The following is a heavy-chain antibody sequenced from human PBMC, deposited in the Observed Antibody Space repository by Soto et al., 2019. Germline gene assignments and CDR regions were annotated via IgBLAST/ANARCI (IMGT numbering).Heavy chain of an antibody. D-gene: IGHD1-26*01. J-gene: IGHJ6*02. Sequence: QVQLVQSGAEVKKPGASVKVSCKASGYTFTGYYMHWVRQAPGQGLEWMGWINPNSGGTNYAQKFQGRVTMTMDTSISTAYMELSRLRSDDTAVYYCAWTGGATSGYYYYYGMDVLGHGTTVTVSS. CDR2: INPNSGGT. CDR3: AWTGGATSGYYYYYGMDV. CDR1: GYTFTGYY. V-gene: IGHV1-2*02.